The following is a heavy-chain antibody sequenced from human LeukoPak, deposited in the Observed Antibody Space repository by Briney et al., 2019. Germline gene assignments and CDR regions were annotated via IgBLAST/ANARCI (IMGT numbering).Heavy chain of an antibody. D-gene: IGHD4-23*01. CDR1: GFTFSSYD. CDR3: AREGYGGTHDAFDI. J-gene: IGHJ3*02. CDR2: IGTAGDT. V-gene: IGHV3-13*01. Sequence: GGSLRLSCAASGFTFSSYDMPWVRQATGKGLEWVSAIGTAGDTYYPGSVKGRFTISRENAKNSLYLQMNSLRAGDTAVYYCAREGYGGTHDAFDIWGQGTMVTVSS.